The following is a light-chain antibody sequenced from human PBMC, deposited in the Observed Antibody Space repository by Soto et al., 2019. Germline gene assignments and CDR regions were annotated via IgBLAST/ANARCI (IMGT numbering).Light chain of an antibody. Sequence: QSVLTQPASVSGSPGQSITISCTGTSSDVGGYNYVSWYQQHPGNAPKLMIYDVSNRPSGVSNRFSGSKSGNTASLTISGLQAEDEADYYFSSYTSSSTVVFGGGTKVTVL. J-gene: IGLJ2*01. CDR3: SSYTSSSTVV. CDR1: SSDVGGYNY. V-gene: IGLV2-14*01. CDR2: DVS.